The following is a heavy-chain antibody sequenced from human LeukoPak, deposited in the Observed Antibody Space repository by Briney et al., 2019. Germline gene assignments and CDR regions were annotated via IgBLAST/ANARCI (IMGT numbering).Heavy chain of an antibody. CDR3: ARDRGYFDN. Sequence: PGGSLRLSCTASGFTFDGYSMNWVRQAPGKGLEWVSSISTSSSYIYYADSVKGRFTISRDNVQNSLYLQMNSLRAEDTAMYYCARDRGYFDNWGQGTLVTVSS. CDR2: ISTSSSYI. V-gene: IGHV3-21*01. J-gene: IGHJ4*02. CDR1: GFTFDGYS.